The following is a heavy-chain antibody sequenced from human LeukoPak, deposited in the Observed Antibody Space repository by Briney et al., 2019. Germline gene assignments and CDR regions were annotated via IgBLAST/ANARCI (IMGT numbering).Heavy chain of an antibody. Sequence: PGGSLRLSCAASGFTFSNAWMSWVRQAPGKGLEWVGRIKSKTDGGTTDYAAPVKGRFTISRDGSKNTLYLQMNSLKTEDTAVYYCTTEVDILTGYYNLPFDYWGQGTLVTVSS. CDR2: IKSKTDGGTT. V-gene: IGHV3-15*01. CDR1: GFTFSNAW. D-gene: IGHD3-9*01. J-gene: IGHJ4*02. CDR3: TTEVDILTGYYNLPFDY.